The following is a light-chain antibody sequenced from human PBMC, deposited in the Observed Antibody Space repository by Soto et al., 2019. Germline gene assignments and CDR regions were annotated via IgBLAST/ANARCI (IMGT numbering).Light chain of an antibody. J-gene: IGLJ1*01. CDR3: CSYAGTFLV. Sequence: QSALTQPRSVSGSPGQSVTISCTGTSSDVSGYNFVSWYQQHPGKAPKLMIYDVSKRPSGVPDRFSGSKSGNTASLTISGLQAEDEADYYCCSYAGTFLVFGTGTKLTVL. V-gene: IGLV2-11*01. CDR2: DVS. CDR1: SSDVSGYNF.